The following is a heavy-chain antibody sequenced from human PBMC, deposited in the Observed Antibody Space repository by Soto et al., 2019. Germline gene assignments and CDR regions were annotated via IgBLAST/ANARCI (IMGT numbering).Heavy chain of an antibody. CDR1: GGSVSSGSYY. V-gene: IGHV4-61*01. J-gene: IGHJ6*02. Sequence: ETLPLTCTDSGGSVSSGSYYWSWIRQPPGKGLEWIGYIYYSGSTNYNPSLKSRVTISVDTSKNQFSLKLSSVTAADTAVYYCATGGRAYYYYYGMDGWGQGTTVTVS. D-gene: IGHD3-16*01. CDR2: IYYSGST. CDR3: ATGGRAYYYYYGMDG.